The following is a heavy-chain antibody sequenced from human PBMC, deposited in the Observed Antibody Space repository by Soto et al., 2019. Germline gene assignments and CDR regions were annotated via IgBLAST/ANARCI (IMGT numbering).Heavy chain of an antibody. Sequence: QVHLVESGGGVVQPGRSLRLSCAASGFSFSTYGMHWVRQAPGKGLEWVAFISNDGSNKYYADSVKGRFTISRDNSKNTLYLQMTSLRAEDTAVYYCANGFGNYWAFDYWGQGTLVTVSS. J-gene: IGHJ4*02. D-gene: IGHD1-26*01. CDR1: GFSFSTYG. V-gene: IGHV3-30*18. CDR3: ANGFGNYWAFDY. CDR2: ISNDGSNK.